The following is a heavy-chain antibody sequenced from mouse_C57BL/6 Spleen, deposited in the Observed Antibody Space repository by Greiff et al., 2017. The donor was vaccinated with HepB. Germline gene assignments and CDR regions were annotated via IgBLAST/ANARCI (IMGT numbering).Heavy chain of an antibody. CDR3: ARGVGYYFDY. D-gene: IGHD1-1*02. J-gene: IGHJ2*01. Sequence: QVQLQQSGAELVRPGASVKLSCKASGYTFTDYYINWVKQRPGQGLEWIARIYPGSGNTYYNEKFKGKATLTAEKSSSTAYMQLSSLTSEDSAVYFCARGVGYYFDYWGQGTTLTVSS. V-gene: IGHV1-76*01. CDR1: GYTFTDYY. CDR2: IYPGSGNT.